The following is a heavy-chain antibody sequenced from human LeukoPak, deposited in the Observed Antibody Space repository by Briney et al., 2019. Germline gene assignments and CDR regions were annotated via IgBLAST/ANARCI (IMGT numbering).Heavy chain of an antibody. CDR3: ARGGRGAAAGTRLGRYFDY. V-gene: IGHV3-30-3*01. Sequence: GGSLRLSCAASGFTFSSYAMHWVRQAPGKGLEWVAVISYDGSNKYYADSVKGRFTISRDNSKNTLYLQMNSLRAEDTAVYYCARGGRGAAAGTRLGRYFDYWGQGTLVTVSS. CDR1: GFTFSSYA. J-gene: IGHJ4*02. D-gene: IGHD6-13*01. CDR2: ISYDGSNK.